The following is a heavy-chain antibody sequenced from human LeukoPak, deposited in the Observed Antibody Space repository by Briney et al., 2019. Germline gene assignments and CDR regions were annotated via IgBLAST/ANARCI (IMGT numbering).Heavy chain of an antibody. Sequence: ASVTLSCTASGYTFSANWIHWVRQAPGQGLEWMGIISPNDGMTRYAQRFQGRVTLTRDMSTSSVYMELSSLTSDDTAVYYCAREHISSRTWWFDTCGQGTLLTVSS. CDR2: ISPNDGMT. CDR3: AREHISSRTWWFDT. J-gene: IGHJ5*02. CDR1: GYTFSANW. V-gene: IGHV1-46*01. D-gene: IGHD2-21*01.